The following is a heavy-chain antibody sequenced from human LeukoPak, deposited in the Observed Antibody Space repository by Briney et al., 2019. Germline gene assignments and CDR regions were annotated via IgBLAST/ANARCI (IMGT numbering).Heavy chain of an antibody. CDR3: ARGPQRGYSGYSNDY. CDR1: GFTFSSYW. J-gene: IGHJ4*02. CDR2: IKQDGSEK. D-gene: IGHD5-12*01. Sequence: GGSLRLSCAASGFTFSSYWMSWVRQAPGKGLEWVANIKQDGSEKYYVDSEKGRFTISRDNAKNSLYLQMNSLRAEDTAVYYCARGPQRGYSGYSNDYWGQGTLVTVSS. V-gene: IGHV3-7*01.